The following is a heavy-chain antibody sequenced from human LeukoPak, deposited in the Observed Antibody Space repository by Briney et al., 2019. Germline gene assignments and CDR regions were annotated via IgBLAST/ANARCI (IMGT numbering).Heavy chain of an antibody. Sequence: GASVKVSCKASGGTFISYAISSVRQAPGQGREWMGGIIPIFGTANYAQKCEGRVTITTDESTSTAYMELSSLRSGDTAVYYCARVRYYDSSGYYYEYWGQGTLVT. CDR2: IIPIFGTA. CDR1: GGTFISYA. CDR3: ARVRYYDSSGYYYEY. D-gene: IGHD3-22*01. V-gene: IGHV1-69*05. J-gene: IGHJ4*02.